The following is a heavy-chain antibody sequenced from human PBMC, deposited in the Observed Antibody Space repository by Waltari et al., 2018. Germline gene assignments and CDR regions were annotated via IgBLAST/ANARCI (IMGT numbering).Heavy chain of an antibody. D-gene: IGHD3-10*01. CDR3: TRDLYGSGGDWFDP. V-gene: IGHV3-21*03. CDR1: GFDFSDYD. Sequence: EVRLAESGGGLVKPGGSLRLSCTASGFDFSDYDMNWVRQAPGTGLGGVSSIGGTHSNRFYADSVKGRFTVSRDNAKNSLYLQMDNLRAEDSGLYFCTRDLYGSGGDWFDPWGQGTLVTVSS. CDR2: IGGTHSNR. J-gene: IGHJ5*02.